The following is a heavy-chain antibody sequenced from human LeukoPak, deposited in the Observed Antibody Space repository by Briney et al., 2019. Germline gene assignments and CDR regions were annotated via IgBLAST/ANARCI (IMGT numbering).Heavy chain of an antibody. CDR3: ARGSGSSWFYR. J-gene: IGHJ5*02. Sequence: GGSLRLSCAASGFTFDDYTMHWVRQAPGKGLEWVSLISWDGGSTYYADSVKGRFTISRDNAKNSLYLQMDSLRAEDTAVYYCARGSGSSWFYRWGQGTLVTVSS. V-gene: IGHV3-43*01. CDR2: ISWDGGST. D-gene: IGHD3-16*01. CDR1: GFTFDDYT.